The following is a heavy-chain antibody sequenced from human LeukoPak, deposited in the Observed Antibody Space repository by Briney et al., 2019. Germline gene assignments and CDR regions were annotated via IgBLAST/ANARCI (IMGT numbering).Heavy chain of an antibody. J-gene: IGHJ4*02. CDR3: ARDGPDYGDYVNFDH. V-gene: IGHV1-18*01. Sequence: GASVKVSCRASGYTFTNYGISWVRQAPGQGLEWMGWISAYNGNTHYAQNLQGRVTMTPDTSTSTAYMELRSLRSDDTAVYYCARDGPDYGDYVNFDHWGQGTLVTVSS. CDR1: GYTFTNYG. D-gene: IGHD4-17*01. CDR2: ISAYNGNT.